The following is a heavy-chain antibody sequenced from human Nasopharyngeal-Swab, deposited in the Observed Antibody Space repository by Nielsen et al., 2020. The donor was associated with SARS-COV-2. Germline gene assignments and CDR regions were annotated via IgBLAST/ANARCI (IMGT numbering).Heavy chain of an antibody. V-gene: IGHV3-21*01. J-gene: IGHJ4*02. CDR1: GFTFSSYS. Sequence: GESLKISCAASGFTFSSYSMNWVRQAPGKGLEWVSSISSSSSYIYYVDSVKGRFTISRDNAKNSLYLQMNSLRAEDTAVDYCARDARYSSSWFDGPPWATYYFDYWGQGTLVTVSS. D-gene: IGHD6-13*01. CDR3: ARDARYSSSWFDGPPWATYYFDY. CDR2: ISSSSSYI.